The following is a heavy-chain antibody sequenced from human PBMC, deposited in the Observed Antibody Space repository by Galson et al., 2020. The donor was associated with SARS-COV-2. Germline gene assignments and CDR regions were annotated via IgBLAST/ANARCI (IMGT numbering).Heavy chain of an antibody. V-gene: IGHV2-5*02. CDR2: IYWDDDK. CDR3: ARSSYYEFLTGFCVYVY. D-gene: IGHD3-9*01. Sequence: KMSGPTLVKPTQTLTLTCTFSGFSLSTSGVGVGWIRQPPGKALEWLPLIYWDDDKRYSPSLKSRLTITTDTSKNQVVLTMTNMDPVDTATYYCARSSYYEFLTGFCVYVYWGQGTRVTGSS. CDR1: GFSLSTSGVG. J-gene: IGHJ4*02.